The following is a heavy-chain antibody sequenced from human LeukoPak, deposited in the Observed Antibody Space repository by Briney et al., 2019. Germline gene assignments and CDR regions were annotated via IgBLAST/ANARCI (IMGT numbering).Heavy chain of an antibody. V-gene: IGHV3-21*01. CDR1: GVTFSSYS. CDR2: ISSCNSYI. D-gene: IGHD1-26*01. Sequence: GGSLTLSCAASGVTFSSYSKNWVRNAPPPGLERVSTISSCNSYIHSADPVSSRFTTTTDNAKNSLFLQMNSPRADATAVHYSASDEWGDACDIWGQGTMVTVFS. CDR3: ASDEWGDACDI. J-gene: IGHJ3*02.